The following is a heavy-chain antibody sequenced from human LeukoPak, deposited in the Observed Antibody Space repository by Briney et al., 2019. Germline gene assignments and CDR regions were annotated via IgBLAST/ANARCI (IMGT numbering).Heavy chain of an antibody. Sequence: PGRSLRLSCAASGFTFDDYAMHWVRQAPGKGLEWVSGISWNSGSIGYADSVKGRFTISRDNAKNSLYLQMNSLRAEDTAVYYCASRNGDYAFDYWGQGTLVTVPS. CDR3: ASRNGDYAFDY. CDR1: GFTFDDYA. V-gene: IGHV3-9*01. D-gene: IGHD4-17*01. J-gene: IGHJ4*02. CDR2: ISWNSGSI.